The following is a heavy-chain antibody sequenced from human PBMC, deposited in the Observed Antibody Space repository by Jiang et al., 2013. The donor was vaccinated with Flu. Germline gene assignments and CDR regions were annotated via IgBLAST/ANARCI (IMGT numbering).Heavy chain of an antibody. CDR3: ARATYYYDSSGYYPYYFDY. V-gene: IGHV6-1*01. Sequence: SQTLSLTCAISGDSVSSNSAAWNWIRQSPSRGLEWLGRTYYRSKWYNDYAVSVKSRITINPDTSKNQFSLQLNSVTPEDTAVYYCARATYYYDSSGYYPYYFDYWGQGTLVTVSS. CDR1: GDSVSSNSAA. D-gene: IGHD3-22*01. J-gene: IGHJ4*02. CDR2: TYYRSKWYN.